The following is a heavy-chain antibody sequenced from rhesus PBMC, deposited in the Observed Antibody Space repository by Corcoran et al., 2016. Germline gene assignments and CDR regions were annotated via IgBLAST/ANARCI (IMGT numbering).Heavy chain of an antibody. D-gene: IGHD2-21*01. CDR2: INPYTDNT. Sequence: QVQLVQSGAAVKKPGSSLKVSCKASGYTFTDYYMHWVRQAPRQGLEWMGWINPYTDNTKYAQKFQGRVTMTRDISTSTTDMELSSLRSEDTAVYYCARGDCTGNGCFMVDYWGQGVLVTVSA. V-gene: IGHV1S2*01. CDR3: ARGDCTGNGCFMVDY. J-gene: IGHJ4*01. CDR1: GYTFTDYY.